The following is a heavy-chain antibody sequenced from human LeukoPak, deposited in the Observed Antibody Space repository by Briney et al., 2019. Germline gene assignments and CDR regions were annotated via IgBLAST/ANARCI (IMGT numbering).Heavy chain of an antibody. CDR3: ARGDSSGYYFPHFDY. D-gene: IGHD3-22*01. V-gene: IGHV4-34*01. J-gene: IGHJ4*02. CDR1: GGSFSGYY. Sequence: SETLSLTCAVHGGSFSGYYWSWIRQPPGKGLEWIGEINHSGRTNYNPSLKSRVTISVDTSKNRFSLKLSSVTAADTAVYYCARGDSSGYYFPHFDYWGQGTLVTVSS. CDR2: INHSGRT.